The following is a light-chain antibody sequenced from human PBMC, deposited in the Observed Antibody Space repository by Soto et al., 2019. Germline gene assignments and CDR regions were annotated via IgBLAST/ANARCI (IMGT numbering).Light chain of an antibody. Sequence: QSALTQPASVSGSPGQSITISCTGTSSDVGDYNYVSWYQQHPGKVPKLMIYDVSNRPSGISNRFSGSKSGNTASLTISGLQAEDEADYYCSSSTSNSVVFGGGTKLTVL. J-gene: IGLJ2*01. CDR3: SSSTSNSVV. CDR1: SSDVGDYNY. CDR2: DVS. V-gene: IGLV2-14*03.